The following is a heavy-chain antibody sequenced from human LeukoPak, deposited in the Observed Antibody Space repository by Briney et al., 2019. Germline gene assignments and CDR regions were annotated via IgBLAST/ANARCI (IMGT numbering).Heavy chain of an antibody. CDR2: ISYDGSNK. V-gene: IGHV3-30*18. Sequence: GGSLRLSCAASGFTFSSYWMSWVRQAPGKGLEWVAVISYDGSNKYYADSVKGRFTISRDNSKNTLYLQMNSLRAEDTAVYYCAKSYSNYEWYFDYWGQGTLVAVSS. J-gene: IGHJ4*02. CDR1: GFTFSSYW. CDR3: AKSYSNYEWYFDY. D-gene: IGHD4-11*01.